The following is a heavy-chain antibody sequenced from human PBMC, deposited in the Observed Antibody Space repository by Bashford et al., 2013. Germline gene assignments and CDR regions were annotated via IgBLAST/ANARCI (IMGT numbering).Heavy chain of an antibody. J-gene: IGHJ5*02. D-gene: IGHD3-10*01. CDR3: AHSPPVLQGPDMVRGTS. Sequence: SGPTLVKPTQTLTLTCTFSGFSLSTSGVGVGWIRQPPGKALEWLALIYWNDDKRYSPSLKSRLTITKDTSKNQVVLTMTNMDPVDTATYYCAHSPPVLQGPDMVRGTSWGLGTLVTVSS. CDR1: GFSLSTSGVG. V-gene: IGHV2-5*01. CDR2: IYWNDDK.